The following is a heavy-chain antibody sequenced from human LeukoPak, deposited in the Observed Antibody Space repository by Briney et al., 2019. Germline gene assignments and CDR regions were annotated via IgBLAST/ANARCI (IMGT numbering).Heavy chain of an antibody. J-gene: IGHJ3*02. CDR2: IYYSGST. CDR1: GGSISSYY. Sequence: PSETLSLTCTVSGGSISSYYWSWIRQPPGKGLEWIGYIYYSGSTNYNPSLKSRVTISVDTSKNQFSLKLSSVTAADTAVYYCARAPYYDDSSGYGAFDIWGQGTVVTVSS. V-gene: IGHV4-59*01. CDR3: ARAPYYDDSSGYGAFDI. D-gene: IGHD3-22*01.